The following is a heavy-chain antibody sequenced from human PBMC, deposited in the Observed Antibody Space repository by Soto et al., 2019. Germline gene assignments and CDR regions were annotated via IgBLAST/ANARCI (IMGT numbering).Heavy chain of an antibody. J-gene: IGHJ4*02. CDR2: ISGGAEGA. V-gene: IGHV3-23*01. Sequence: EVQLLESGGGLVQPGGALRLSCAASGFTFSSHAMSWVRQAPGKGLEWLSSISGGAEGAYYADSVQGRFTISRDNSKNTLYLQMNSLRAEDTAVYYCARDLWWYLHWGQGTLVTVSS. CDR1: GFTFSSHA. CDR3: ARDLWWYLH. D-gene: IGHD2-15*01.